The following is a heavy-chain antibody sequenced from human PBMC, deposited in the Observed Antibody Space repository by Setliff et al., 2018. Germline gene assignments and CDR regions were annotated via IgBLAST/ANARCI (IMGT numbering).Heavy chain of an antibody. Sequence: GGSLRLSCAASGFTFSSYGMHWVRQAPGKGLEWVAVISYDGSNKYYADSVKGRFTISRDNSKNTLYLQMNSLRAEDTAVYYCAKGLLDYDILTGYYRGSEGDYYGMDVWGQGTTVTVSS. CDR3: AKGLLDYDILTGYYRGSEGDYYGMDV. V-gene: IGHV3-30*18. CDR1: GFTFSSYG. CDR2: ISYDGSNK. J-gene: IGHJ6*02. D-gene: IGHD3-9*01.